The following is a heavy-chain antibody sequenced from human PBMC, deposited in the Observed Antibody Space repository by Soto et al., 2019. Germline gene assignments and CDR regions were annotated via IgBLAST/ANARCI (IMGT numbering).Heavy chain of an antibody. Sequence: SCAASGFTFSSYAMHWVRQAPGKGLEWVAVISYDGSNKYYADSVKGRFTISRDNSKNTLYLQMNSLRAEDTAVYYCARDRCSSTSCSSGMDVWGQGTTVTVSS. D-gene: IGHD2-2*01. CDR2: ISYDGSNK. CDR1: GFTFSSYA. V-gene: IGHV3-30-3*01. CDR3: ARDRCSSTSCSSGMDV. J-gene: IGHJ6*02.